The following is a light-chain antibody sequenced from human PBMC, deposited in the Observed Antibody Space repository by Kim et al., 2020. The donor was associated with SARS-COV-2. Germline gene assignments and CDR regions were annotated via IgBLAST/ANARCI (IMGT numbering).Light chain of an antibody. Sequence: ALGHPVRMPGKGDSLRSIYASWYQQKPGQAPVLLIYGKNTRPSGIPDRFSGSTSGNTASLTITGAQAEDEADYYCNSRDSSGNHWVFGGGTQLTVL. CDR3: NSRDSSGNHWV. CDR2: GKN. V-gene: IGLV3-19*01. CDR1: SLRSIY. J-gene: IGLJ3*02.